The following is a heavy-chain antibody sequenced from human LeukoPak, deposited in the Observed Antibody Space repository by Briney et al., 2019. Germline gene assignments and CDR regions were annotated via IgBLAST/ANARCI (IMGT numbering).Heavy chain of an antibody. V-gene: IGHV4-59*01. CDR1: GGSFSGYY. CDR2: IYYSGST. J-gene: IGHJ6*03. CDR3: ARGDFYYMDV. Sequence: SETLSLTCAVYGGSFSGYYWSWIRQPPGKGLEWIGYIYYSGSTNYNPSLKSRVTISVDTSKNQFSLKLSSVTAADTAVYYCARGDFYYMDVWGKGTPVTVSS.